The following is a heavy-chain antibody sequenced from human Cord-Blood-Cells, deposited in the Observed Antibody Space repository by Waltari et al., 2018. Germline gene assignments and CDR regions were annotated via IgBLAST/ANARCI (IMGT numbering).Heavy chain of an antibody. CDR3: ARVYCSGGSCYSFAY. CDR1: GYTFSSYY. J-gene: IGHJ4*02. V-gene: IGHV1-46*01. CDR2: INPSGGST. Sequence: QVQLVQSGAEVKKPGASVKVSCKASGYTFSSYYMHWVRQAPGPGLEWMGIINPSGGSTSYAQKFLGRFTMTRDTSTCTVYMELSSLRSEDTAVYYCARVYCSGGSCYSFAYWGQGTLVTVSS. D-gene: IGHD2-15*01.